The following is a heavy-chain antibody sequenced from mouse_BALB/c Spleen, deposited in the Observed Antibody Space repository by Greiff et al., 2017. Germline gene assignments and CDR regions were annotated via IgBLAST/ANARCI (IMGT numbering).Heavy chain of an antibody. Sequence: QVQLKESGAELARPGASVKLSCKASGYTFTSYWMQWVKQRPGQGLEWIGAIYPGDGDTRYTQKFKGKATLTADKSSSTAYMQLSSLASEDSAVYYCARRGNYINYFDYWGQGTTLTVSS. CDR1: GYTFTSYW. CDR3: ARRGNYINYFDY. D-gene: IGHD2-1*01. CDR2: IYPGDGDT. V-gene: IGHV1-87*01. J-gene: IGHJ2*01.